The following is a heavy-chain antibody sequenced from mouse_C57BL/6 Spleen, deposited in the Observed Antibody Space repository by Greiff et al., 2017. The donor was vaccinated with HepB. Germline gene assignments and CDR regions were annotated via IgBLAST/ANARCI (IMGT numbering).Heavy chain of an antibody. J-gene: IGHJ2*01. D-gene: IGHD1-1*01. Sequence: VQLQQSGAELVRPGTSVKVSCKASGYAFTNYLIEWVKQRPGQGLEWIGVINPGSGGTNYNEKFKGKATLTADKSSSTAYMQLSSLTSEDSAVYFCARGGDYGSSLDYWGQGTTLTVSS. CDR2: INPGSGGT. V-gene: IGHV1-54*01. CDR1: GYAFTNYL. CDR3: ARGGDYGSSLDY.